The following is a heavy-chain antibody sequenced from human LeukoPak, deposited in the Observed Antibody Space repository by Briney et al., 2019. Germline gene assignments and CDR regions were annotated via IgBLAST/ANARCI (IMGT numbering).Heavy chain of an antibody. D-gene: IGHD2-15*01. V-gene: IGHV1-69*13. CDR1: GGTFSSYA. CDR2: IIPIFGTA. CDR3: ARGRFRSGVVVAAKSNYYMDV. Sequence: SVKVSCKASGGTFSSYAISWVRQAPGQGLEWMGGIIPIFGTANYAQKFQGRVTITADESTSTAYMELSSLRSEDTAVYYCARGRFRSGVVVAAKSNYYMDVWGKGTTVTVSS. J-gene: IGHJ6*03.